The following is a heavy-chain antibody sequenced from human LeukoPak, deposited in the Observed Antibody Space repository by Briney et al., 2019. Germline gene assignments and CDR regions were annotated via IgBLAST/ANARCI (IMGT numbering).Heavy chain of an antibody. CDR2: IRSNGDTA. V-gene: IGHV3-23*01. Sequence: GGSLRLSCTASGFTFSSIALTWVRQAPGKGLEWVSTIRSNGDTAYNADSVNGRFTISRDNSKNTLYLQMDSLRVEDTAIYYCAKPVAGTGYFDYWGQGTLVTVSS. CDR3: AKPVAGTGYFDY. J-gene: IGHJ4*02. CDR1: GFTFSSIA. D-gene: IGHD6-19*01.